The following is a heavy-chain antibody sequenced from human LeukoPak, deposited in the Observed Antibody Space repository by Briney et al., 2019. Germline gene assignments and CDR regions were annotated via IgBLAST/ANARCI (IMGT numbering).Heavy chain of an antibody. CDR2: ISGSGGST. Sequence: GGSLRLSCAASGFTFSDYYMSWIRQAPGKGLEWVSAISGSGGSTYYADSVKGRFTISRDNSKNTLYLQMNSLRAEDTAVYYCAKQSSPFDYWGQGTLVTVSS. J-gene: IGHJ4*02. V-gene: IGHV3-23*01. CDR1: GFTFSDYY. D-gene: IGHD6-13*01. CDR3: AKQSSPFDY.